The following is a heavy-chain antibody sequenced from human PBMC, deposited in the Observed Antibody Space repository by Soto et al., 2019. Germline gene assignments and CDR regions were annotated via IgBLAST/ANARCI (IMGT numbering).Heavy chain of an antibody. D-gene: IGHD2-15*01. Sequence: QVQLVESGGGVVQPGRSLRLSCAASGFTFSSYSMHWVRQAPGKGLEWVAVISYDGSKKYYADSVKGRFTISRDNSKTTLYVQMNTLRAEDTAVYYCAREYAIGGAAFDFWGQGTMVTVSS. J-gene: IGHJ3*01. CDR2: ISYDGSKK. CDR3: AREYAIGGAAFDF. CDR1: GFTFSSYS. V-gene: IGHV3-30-3*01.